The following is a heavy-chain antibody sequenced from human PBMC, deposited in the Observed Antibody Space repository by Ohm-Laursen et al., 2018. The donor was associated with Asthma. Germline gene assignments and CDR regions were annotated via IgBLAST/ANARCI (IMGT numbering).Heavy chain of an antibody. J-gene: IGHJ4*02. CDR2: IYYSGST. Sequence: SDTLSLTCTVSGGSVSSGSYYWSWIRQPPGKGLEWIGYIYYSGSTNYNPSLKSRVTISIDTSKNQFSLKLSSVTAADTAVYYCVREDFDWPPGYCDYWGQGTLVTVSS. CDR3: VREDFDWPPGYCDY. CDR1: GGSVSSGSYY. V-gene: IGHV4-61*01. D-gene: IGHD3-9*01.